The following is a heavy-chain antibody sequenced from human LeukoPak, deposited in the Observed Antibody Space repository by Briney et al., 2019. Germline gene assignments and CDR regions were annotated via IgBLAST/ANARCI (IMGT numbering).Heavy chain of an antibody. D-gene: IGHD3-22*01. CDR2: IYHSEST. J-gene: IGHJ4*02. CDR1: GYSISSGYY. V-gene: IGHV4-38-2*02. Sequence: KPSETLSLTCTVSGYSISSGYYWGWIRQPPGKGLEWIGSIYHSESTYYNPSLKSRVTISVDTSKNQFSLKLSSVTAADTAVYYCARVSIYYYDSSGYYSYFDYWGQGTLVTVSS. CDR3: ARVSIYYYDSSGYYSYFDY.